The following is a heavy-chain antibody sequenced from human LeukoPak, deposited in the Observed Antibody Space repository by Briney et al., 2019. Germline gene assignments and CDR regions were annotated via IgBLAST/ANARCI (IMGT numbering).Heavy chain of an antibody. CDR3: ARYAVAGTQRDYYYGMDV. Sequence: SGTLSLTCAVSGGSISSSNWWSWVRQPPGEGLEWIGEIYHSGSTNYNPSLKSRVTISVDKSKNQFSLKLSSVTAADTAVYYCARYAVAGTQRDYYYGMDVWGQGTTVTVYS. V-gene: IGHV4-4*02. CDR2: IYHSGST. D-gene: IGHD6-19*01. J-gene: IGHJ6*02. CDR1: GGSISSSNW.